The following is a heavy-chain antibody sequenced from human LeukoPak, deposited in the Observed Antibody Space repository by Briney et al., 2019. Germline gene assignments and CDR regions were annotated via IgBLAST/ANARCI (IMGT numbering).Heavy chain of an antibody. Sequence: GASVKVSCKASGYTFTGYYMHWVRQAPGQGLEWMGWINPNSGGTNYAQKFQGRVTMTRDTSISTAYMELSRLRSDDTAVYYCARVEFSSSSLFDYWGQGTLVTVSS. CDR3: ARVEFSSSSLFDY. D-gene: IGHD6-6*01. J-gene: IGHJ4*02. CDR1: GYTFTGYY. V-gene: IGHV1-2*02. CDR2: INPNSGGT.